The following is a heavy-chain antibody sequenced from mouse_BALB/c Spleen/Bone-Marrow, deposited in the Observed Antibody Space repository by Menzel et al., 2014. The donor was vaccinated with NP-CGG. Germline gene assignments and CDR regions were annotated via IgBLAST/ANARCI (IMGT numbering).Heavy chain of an antibody. CDR1: GYTFTSYW. CDR2: INPSNGRT. J-gene: IGHJ2*01. CDR3: ARTYFDY. V-gene: IGHV1S81*02. Sequence: QVHVKQSGAELVKPRASVKLSCKASGYTFTSYWTHWVKQRPGQGLEWIGEINPSNGRTNYNEKFKSKATLTVDKSSSTAYMQLSSLTSEDSAVYYCARTYFDYWGQGTTLTVSS.